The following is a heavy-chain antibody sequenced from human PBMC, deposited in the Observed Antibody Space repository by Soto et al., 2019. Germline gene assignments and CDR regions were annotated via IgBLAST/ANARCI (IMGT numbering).Heavy chain of an antibody. V-gene: IGHV1-69*13. Sequence: SVKVSCKASGGTFSSYAISWVRKAPGQGLEWMGGIIPIFGTANYAQKFQGRATITADESTSTAYMELSSLRSEDTAVYYCARDRGYSYVRVFDYWGQGTLVTVSS. CDR3: ARDRGYSYVRVFDY. CDR2: IIPIFGTA. J-gene: IGHJ4*02. CDR1: GGTFSSYA. D-gene: IGHD5-18*01.